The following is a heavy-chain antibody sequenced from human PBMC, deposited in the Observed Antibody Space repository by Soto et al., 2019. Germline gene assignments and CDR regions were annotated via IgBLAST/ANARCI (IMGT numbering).Heavy chain of an antibody. CDR1: GDSISSNNYY. D-gene: IGHD2-21*02. CDR3: ARDLWGYCGTDCYPLDV. J-gene: IGHJ6*02. V-gene: IGHV4-39*02. Sequence: SETLSLTCTVSGDSISSNNYYWGWIRQPPGKGMEWIGTVYSSGSTYYNPSLKSRVTISVDTAKNQFSLNLSSVTAADTAVYYCARDLWGYCGTDCYPLDVWGQGTTVT. CDR2: VYSSGST.